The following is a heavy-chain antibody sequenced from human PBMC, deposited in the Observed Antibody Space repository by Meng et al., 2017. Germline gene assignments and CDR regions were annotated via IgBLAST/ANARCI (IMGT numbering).Heavy chain of an antibody. CDR3: ATDLYRDWFDP. Sequence: EGQLAQLGAEVKKPGATVQLSCKVSGYTFTDYYMHWVQQAPGKGLEWMRLVDPEDGETIYAEKFQGRVTITADTSTDTAYMELSSLRSEDTAVYYCATDLYRDWFDPWGQGTLVTVSS. CDR2: VDPEDGET. CDR1: GYTFTDYY. D-gene: IGHD1-26*01. V-gene: IGHV1-69-2*01. J-gene: IGHJ5*02.